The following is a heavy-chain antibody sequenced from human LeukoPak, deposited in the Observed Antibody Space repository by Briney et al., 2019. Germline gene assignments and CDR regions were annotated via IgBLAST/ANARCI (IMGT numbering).Heavy chain of an antibody. V-gene: IGHV1-46*01. D-gene: IGHD3-3*01. J-gene: IGHJ4*02. Sequence: ASVKVSCKASGGTFSSYAISWVRQAPGQGLEWMGIINPSGGSPSYAQKFQGRVTMTRDTSTSTVYMELSSLRSEDTAVYYCARRGLNDFWSGPYYFDYWGQGTLVTVSS. CDR2: INPSGGSP. CDR1: GGTFSSYA. CDR3: ARRGLNDFWSGPYYFDY.